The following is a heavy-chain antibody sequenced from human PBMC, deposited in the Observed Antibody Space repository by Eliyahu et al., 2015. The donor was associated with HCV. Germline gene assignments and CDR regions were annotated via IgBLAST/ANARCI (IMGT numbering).Heavy chain of an antibody. D-gene: IGHD6-13*01. V-gene: IGHV3-21*01. J-gene: IGHJ4*02. CDR2: ISSSSSYI. CDR1: GXXFSSYS. CDR3: ARSGSSSWYFDY. Sequence: EVQLVESGGXLVKPGGSLRLXCAXSGXXFSSYSMNWVRQAPGKGLEWVSXISSSSSYIYYADSVKGRFTISRDNAKNSLYLQMNSLRAEDTAVYYCARSGSSSWYFDYWGQGTLVTVSS.